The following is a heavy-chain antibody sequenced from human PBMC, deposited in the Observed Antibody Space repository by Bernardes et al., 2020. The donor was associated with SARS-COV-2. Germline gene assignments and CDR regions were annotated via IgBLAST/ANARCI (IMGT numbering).Heavy chain of an antibody. V-gene: IGHV5-51*01. D-gene: IGHD3-22*01. Sequence: GESLKISCKGSGYSFTSYWIGWVRQMPGKGLEWMGIIYPGDSDTRYSPSFQGQVTISADKSISTAYLQLSSLKASDTAMYYCARRRYYDSSGYYNPGGYRADSWFDPWGQGTLVTVSS. CDR3: ARRRYYDSSGYYNPGGYRADSWFDP. J-gene: IGHJ5*02. CDR2: IYPGDSDT. CDR1: GYSFTSYW.